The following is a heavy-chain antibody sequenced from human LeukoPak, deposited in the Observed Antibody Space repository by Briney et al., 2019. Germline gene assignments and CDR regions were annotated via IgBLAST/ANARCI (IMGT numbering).Heavy chain of an antibody. CDR1: GGSFSGYY. Sequence: SETLSLTCAVYGGSFSGYYWSWIRQPPGKGLEWIGEINHSGSTNYNPSLKSGGAISVDTSKNQCSLKLRSVTAADTAVYYCARGVPTPLPKRDAFDIWGQGTMVTVSS. CDR2: INHSGST. CDR3: ARGVPTPLPKRDAFDI. V-gene: IGHV4-34*01. J-gene: IGHJ3*02. D-gene: IGHD4-17*01.